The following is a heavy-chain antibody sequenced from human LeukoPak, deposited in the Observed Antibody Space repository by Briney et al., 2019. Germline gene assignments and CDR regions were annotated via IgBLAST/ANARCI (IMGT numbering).Heavy chain of an antibody. J-gene: IGHJ4*02. Sequence: ASVKVSCKASGYTFTSYGISWVRQAPGQGLEWMGWVNLKSGNTGNAQKFQGRVTITRDTSINTAYMELSSLRPEDTGVYYCARVDGSPDSWGQGTLVTVSS. CDR3: ARVDGSPDS. D-gene: IGHD3-22*01. V-gene: IGHV1-8*03. CDR1: GYTFTSYG. CDR2: VNLKSGNT.